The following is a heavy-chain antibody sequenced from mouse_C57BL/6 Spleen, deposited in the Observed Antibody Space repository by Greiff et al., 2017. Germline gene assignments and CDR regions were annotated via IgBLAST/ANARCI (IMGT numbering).Heavy chain of an antibody. V-gene: IGHV14-4*01. Sequence: EVQLQQSGAELVRPGASVKLSCTASGFNIKDDYMHWVKQRPEQGLEWIGWIDPENGDTEYASKFQGKATRTADTSANTAYLQLSSLTSEDTAVYYCITTVVARRYYFDYWGQGTTLTVSS. CDR3: ITTVVARRYYFDY. CDR2: IDPENGDT. CDR1: GFNIKDDY. J-gene: IGHJ2*01. D-gene: IGHD1-1*01.